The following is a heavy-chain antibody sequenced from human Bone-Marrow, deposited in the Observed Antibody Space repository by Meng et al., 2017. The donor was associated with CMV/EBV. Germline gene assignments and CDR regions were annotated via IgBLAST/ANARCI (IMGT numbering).Heavy chain of an antibody. Sequence: GSLRLSCAVYGGSFSGYDWSWIRQSPGKGLEWIGEINHRGSTNYNPSLKSRLTISVDTSKNQFSLKLNSVTAADTAVYYCARRYSSSSYYFDYWGQGTLVTVSS. D-gene: IGHD6-13*01. V-gene: IGHV4-34*01. J-gene: IGHJ4*02. CDR1: GGSFSGYD. CDR3: ARRYSSSSYYFDY. CDR2: INHRGST.